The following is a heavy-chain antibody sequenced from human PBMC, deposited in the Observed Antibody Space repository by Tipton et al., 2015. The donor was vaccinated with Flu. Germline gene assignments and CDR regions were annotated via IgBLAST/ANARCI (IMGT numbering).Heavy chain of an antibody. Sequence: TLSLTCTVSGGSISSYYWSWIRQPPGKGLEWIGYIYYSGSTNYNPSLKSRVTISVDTSKNQFSLKLSSVTAADTAVYYCARDGRYSYGDSDYWGQGTLVTVSS. CDR3: ARDGRYSYGDSDY. CDR1: GGSISSYY. CDR2: IYYSGST. J-gene: IGHJ4*02. D-gene: IGHD5-18*01. V-gene: IGHV4-59*12.